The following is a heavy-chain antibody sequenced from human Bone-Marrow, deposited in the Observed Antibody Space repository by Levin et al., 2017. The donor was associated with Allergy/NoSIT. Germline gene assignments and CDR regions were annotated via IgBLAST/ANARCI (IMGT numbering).Heavy chain of an antibody. J-gene: IGHJ4*02. CDR2: MQSSGTT. CDR1: GGSVSSGTHS. Sequence: SQTLSLTCSLSGGSVSSGTHSWSWIRQSPGRRLEWIGYMQSSGTTHYSPSLSSRATISLDTSKNQFSLKLTSVTAADAAVYYCARETEVGYCSRNSCSRPFGLWGQGNLVTVSS. CDR3: ARETEVGYCSRNSCSRPFGL. D-gene: IGHD2-15*01. V-gene: IGHV4-61*01.